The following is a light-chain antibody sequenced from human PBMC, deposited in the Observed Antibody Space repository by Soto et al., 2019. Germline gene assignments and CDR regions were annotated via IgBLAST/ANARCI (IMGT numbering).Light chain of an antibody. Sequence: QSVLTQPASVSGSPGQSITISCSGTSSDVGIYNLVSWYQQEPGKAPKLVIYEVNKRPSGVSDRFSGSRSGNTASLTISGLQSEDEADYYGCSYADRRWVFGGGTKLTVL. CDR2: EVN. V-gene: IGLV2-23*02. J-gene: IGLJ3*02. CDR1: SSDVGIYNL. CDR3: CSYADRRWV.